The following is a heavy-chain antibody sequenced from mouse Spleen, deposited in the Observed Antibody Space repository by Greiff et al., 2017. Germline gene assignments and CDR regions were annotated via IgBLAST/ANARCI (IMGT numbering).Heavy chain of an antibody. V-gene: IGHV3-6*01. CDR2: ISYDGSN. CDR3: ARDIYYGNYEAY. D-gene: IGHD2-1*01. Sequence: EVKLQESGPGLVKPSQSLSLTCSVTGYSITSGYYWNWIRQFPGNKLEWMGYISYDGSNNYNPSLKNRISITRDTSKNQFFLKLNSVTTEDTATYYCARDIYYGNYEAYWGQGTLVTVSA. CDR1: GYSITSGYY. J-gene: IGHJ3*01.